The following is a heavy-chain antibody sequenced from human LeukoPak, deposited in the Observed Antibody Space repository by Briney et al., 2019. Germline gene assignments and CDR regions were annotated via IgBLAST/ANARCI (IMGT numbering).Heavy chain of an antibody. CDR3: ARGSGYDILTGYYNIASHAEYFQH. J-gene: IGHJ1*01. CDR1: GYTFTSYG. V-gene: IGHV1-18*01. Sequence: ASVKVSCKASGYTFTSYGISWVRQAPGQGLEWMGWISAYNGNTNYAQKLQGRVTMTTDTSTSTAYMELRSLRSDDTAVYYCARGSGYDILTGYYNIASHAEYFQHWGQGTLVTVSS. CDR2: ISAYNGNT. D-gene: IGHD3-9*01.